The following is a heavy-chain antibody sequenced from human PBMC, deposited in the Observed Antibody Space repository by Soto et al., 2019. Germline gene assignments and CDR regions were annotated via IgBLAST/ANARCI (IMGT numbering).Heavy chain of an antibody. CDR1: GFTFTTTW. J-gene: IGHJ3*01. D-gene: IGHD1-1*01. CDR3: TTDGSFAQHV. V-gene: IGHV3-74*03. Sequence: GGSVRLSCAASGFTFTTTWLHWVRQAPGMGLVWVSHINNDGGVTTYADSVKGRFTISRDNAKNTVYLQMNSLRAEDTAVYYCTTDGSFAQHVWGQGIMVTVSS. CDR2: INNDGGVT.